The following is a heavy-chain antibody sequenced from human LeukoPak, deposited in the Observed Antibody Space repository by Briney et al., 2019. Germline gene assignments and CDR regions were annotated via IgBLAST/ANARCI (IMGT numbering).Heavy chain of an antibody. V-gene: IGHV1-2*02. Sequence: GASVKVSCKASGYTFTGYYMHWVRQAPGQGLEWMGWINPNSGGTNYAQKFQGRVTMTRDTSISTAYMELSRLRSDDTAVYYCARGRSGSYYPSGDYWGQGTLVTVSS. CDR2: INPNSGGT. CDR1: GYTFTGYY. CDR3: ARGRSGSYYPSGDY. D-gene: IGHD3-10*01. J-gene: IGHJ4*02.